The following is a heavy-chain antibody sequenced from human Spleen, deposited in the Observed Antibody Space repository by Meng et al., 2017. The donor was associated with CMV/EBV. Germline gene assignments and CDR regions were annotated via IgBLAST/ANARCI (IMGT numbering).Heavy chain of an antibody. CDR1: ASVSSGAHY. V-gene: IGHV4-61*08. CDR2: IHHSENT. D-gene: IGHD3-22*01. J-gene: IGHJ4*02. CDR3: ATDRGYYDSTGYFDY. Sequence: ASVSSGAHYWHWIRQSPGKGLEWIGYIHHSENTNYNPSLKSRVTVSVDTSKNQFSLKLTSITAADSALYYCATDRGYYDSTGYFDYWGQGALVTVSS.